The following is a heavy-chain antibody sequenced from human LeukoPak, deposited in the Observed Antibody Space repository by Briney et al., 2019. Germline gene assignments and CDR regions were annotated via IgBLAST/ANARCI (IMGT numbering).Heavy chain of an antibody. CDR2: IYWNDEK. CDR3: AHRFNSGGDAFDI. CDR1: GFSLTTLGAG. J-gene: IGHJ3*02. V-gene: IGHV2-5*01. D-gene: IGHD3-10*01. Sequence: ESGPTLVKPTQTLTLTCTFSGFSLTTLGAGVGWIRQPPGKALEWLALIYWNDEKRYRPSLKSRLSITKDTSKNQVVLTMTNVDPVDTATYYCAHRFNSGGDAFDIWGRGTVVTVSS.